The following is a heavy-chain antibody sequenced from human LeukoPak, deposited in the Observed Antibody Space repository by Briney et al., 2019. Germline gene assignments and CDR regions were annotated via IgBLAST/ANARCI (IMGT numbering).Heavy chain of an antibody. V-gene: IGHV3-23*01. J-gene: IGHJ4*02. CDR2: INTGDIT. D-gene: IGHD3-22*01. CDR3: VKGGFTYYDD. Sequence: GSLRLSCAGYGFTVSSYAMSWVRQPQEKGLEWVSTINTGDITFYANSVKGRFTISRDNSKNALFLQMNSLRAEDTAIYYCVKGGFTYYDDWGQGTLVTVSS. CDR1: GFTVSSYA.